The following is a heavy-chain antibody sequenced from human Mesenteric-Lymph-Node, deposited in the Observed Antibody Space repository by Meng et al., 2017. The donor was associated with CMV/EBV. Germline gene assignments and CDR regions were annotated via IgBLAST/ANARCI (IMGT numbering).Heavy chain of an antibody. D-gene: IGHD1-1*01. CDR2: ISSSGSTI. J-gene: IGHJ6*02. CDR3: AREARNWNEDYYGMDV. V-gene: IGHV3-11*04. Sequence: GESLKISCAASGFTFSDYYMSWIRQAPGKGLEWVSYISSSGSTIYYADSVKGRFTISRDNAKNSLYLQMNSLRAEDTAVYYCAREARNWNEDYYGMDVWGQGTTVTVSS. CDR1: GFTFSDYY.